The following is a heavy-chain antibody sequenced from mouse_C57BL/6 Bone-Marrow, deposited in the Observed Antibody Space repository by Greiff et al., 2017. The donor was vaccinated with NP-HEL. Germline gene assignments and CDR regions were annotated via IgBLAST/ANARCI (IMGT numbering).Heavy chain of an antibody. J-gene: IGHJ4*01. CDR3: TTVVGDAMDY. D-gene: IGHD1-1*01. V-gene: IGHV10-3*01. Sequence: EVNVVESGGGLVQPKGSLKLSCAASGFTFNTYAMHWVRQAPGKGLEWVARLRSKSSNYATYYADSVKDRFTISRDDSQSMLYLQMNNLKTEDTAMYYCTTVVGDAMDYWGQGTSVTVSS. CDR1: GFTFNTYA. CDR2: LRSKSSNYAT.